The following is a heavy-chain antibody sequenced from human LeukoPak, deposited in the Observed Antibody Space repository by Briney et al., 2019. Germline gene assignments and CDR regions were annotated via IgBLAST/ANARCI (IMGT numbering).Heavy chain of an antibody. D-gene: IGHD2-2*01. Sequence: GGSLRLSCAASGFTFSNYDMNWVRQAPGKGLEWVSHISSGGSIKYYADSLKGRFTISRDNAKNSLYLQMNSLRTEDTAVYYCARRYCSSTDCLFDYWGQGTLVTVSS. J-gene: IGHJ4*02. V-gene: IGHV3-48*03. CDR3: ARRYCSSTDCLFDY. CDR2: ISSGGSIK. CDR1: GFTFSNYD.